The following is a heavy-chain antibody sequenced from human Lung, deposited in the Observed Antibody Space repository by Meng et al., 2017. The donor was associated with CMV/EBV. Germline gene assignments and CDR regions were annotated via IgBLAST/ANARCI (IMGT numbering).Heavy chain of an antibody. CDR3: ARDLIVVVPAAPLDYYGMDV. D-gene: IGHD2-2*01. CDR1: GFTFSDYY. CDR2: ISSSGSTI. Sequence: SCAASGFTFSDYYMSWIRQAPGKGLEWVSYISSSGSTIYYADSVKGRFTISRDNAKTSLYLQMNSLRAEDTAVYYCARDLIVVVPAAPLDYYGMDVXGQGXTVTVSS. J-gene: IGHJ6*02. V-gene: IGHV3-11*04.